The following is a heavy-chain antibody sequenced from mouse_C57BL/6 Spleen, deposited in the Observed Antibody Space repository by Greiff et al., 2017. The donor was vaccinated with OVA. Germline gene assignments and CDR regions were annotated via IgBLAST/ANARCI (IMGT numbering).Heavy chain of an antibody. CDR3: ARSSTMINTYFDY. CDR1: GYTFTSYW. D-gene: IGHD2-4*01. Sequence: QVQLQQPGAELVKPGASVKLSCKASGYTFTSYWMQWVKQRPGQGLEWIGEIDPSDSYTNYNQKFKGKATLTVDTSSSTAYMQLSSLTSEDSAVDYCARSSTMINTYFDYWGQGTTLTVSS. V-gene: IGHV1-50*01. J-gene: IGHJ2*01. CDR2: IDPSDSYT.